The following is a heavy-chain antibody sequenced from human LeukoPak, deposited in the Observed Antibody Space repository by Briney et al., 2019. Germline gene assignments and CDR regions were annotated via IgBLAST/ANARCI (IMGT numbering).Heavy chain of an antibody. Sequence: SETLSLTCAVSGGSISSSNWWSWVRQRPGKGLEWIGEIYHSGSTNYNPSLKSRVTISVDKSKNQFSLKLSSVTAADTAVYYCARTSFCGGDCLYYFDYWAREPWSPSPQ. D-gene: IGHD2-21*02. CDR1: GGSISSSNW. J-gene: IGHJ4*02. CDR2: IYHSGST. CDR3: ARTSFCGGDCLYYFDY. V-gene: IGHV4-4*02.